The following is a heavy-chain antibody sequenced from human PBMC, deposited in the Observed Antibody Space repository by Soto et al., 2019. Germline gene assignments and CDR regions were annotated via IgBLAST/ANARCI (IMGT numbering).Heavy chain of an antibody. CDR3: ARGMVPPGYCSGGSCYHDAFDI. J-gene: IGHJ3*02. D-gene: IGHD2-15*01. Sequence: GGSLRLSCAASGFTFSSYGMHWVRQAPGKGLEWVAVIWYDGSNKYYADSVKGRFTISRDNSKNTLYLQMNSLRAEDTAVYYCARGMVPPGYCSGGSCYHDAFDIWGQGTMVTVSS. CDR2: IWYDGSNK. V-gene: IGHV3-33*01. CDR1: GFTFSSYG.